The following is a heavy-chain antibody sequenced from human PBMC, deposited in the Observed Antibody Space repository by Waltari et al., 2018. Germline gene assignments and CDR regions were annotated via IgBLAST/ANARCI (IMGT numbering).Heavy chain of an antibody. CDR2: IWYDGSNK. CDR1: GFTFSRYG. J-gene: IGHJ3*02. D-gene: IGHD2-21*01. CDR3: ALPYCGGDCPSVNDAFDI. V-gene: IGHV3-33*08. Sequence: QVQLVESGGGVVQPGRSLRLSCAASGFTFSRYGMPWVRQAPGQGLEWVAVIWYDGSNKYYADSVKGRFTISRDNSKNTLYLQMNSLRAEDTAMYYCALPYCGGDCPSVNDAFDIWGQGTMVTVSS.